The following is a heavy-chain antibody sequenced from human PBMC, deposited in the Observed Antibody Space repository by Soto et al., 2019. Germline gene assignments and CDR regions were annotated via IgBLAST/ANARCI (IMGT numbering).Heavy chain of an antibody. CDR1: GYSIRSSSYY. J-gene: IGHJ4*02. Sequence: SETLSLTCTVSGYSIRSSSYYWGWIRQPPGKGLEWIGSIYYSGSTYYTPSLKSRVTISVDTSRIHFSLKLISVTAADTAVYCCARQSYDSSDYFDYWGQGTLVTVSS. V-gene: IGHV4-39*01. CDR3: ARQSYDSSDYFDY. D-gene: IGHD3-22*01. CDR2: IYYSGST.